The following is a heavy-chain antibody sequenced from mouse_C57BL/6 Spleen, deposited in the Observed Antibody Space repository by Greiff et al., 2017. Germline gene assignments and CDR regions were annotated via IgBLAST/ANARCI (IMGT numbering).Heavy chain of an antibody. V-gene: IGHV1-53*01. J-gene: IGHJ1*03. D-gene: IGHD1-1*01. CDR1: GYTFTSYW. Sequence: QVHVKQPGTELVKPGASVKLSCKASGYTFTSYWMHWVKQRPGQGLEWIGNINPSNGGTNYNEKFKSKATLTVDKSSSTAYMQLSSLTSEDSAVYYCARALDYGSSDWYFDVWGTGTTVTVSS. CDR2: INPSNGGT. CDR3: ARALDYGSSDWYFDV.